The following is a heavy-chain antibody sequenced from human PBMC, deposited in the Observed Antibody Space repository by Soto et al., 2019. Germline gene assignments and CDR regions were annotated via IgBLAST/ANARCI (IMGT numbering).Heavy chain of an antibody. V-gene: IGHV3-43D*04. J-gene: IGHJ4*02. CDR3: AKSLYYYDSSPLDH. Sequence: GGSLRLSCAAAGFDFEDYAMHWVRQVPGRGLEWVSLTNSDGTDSYYTDSVKGRFTISRDNGKSSLYLQMDRLRPEDTALYFCAKSLYYYDSSPLDHWGQGTLVTVSS. D-gene: IGHD3-22*01. CDR2: TNSDGTDS. CDR1: GFDFEDYA.